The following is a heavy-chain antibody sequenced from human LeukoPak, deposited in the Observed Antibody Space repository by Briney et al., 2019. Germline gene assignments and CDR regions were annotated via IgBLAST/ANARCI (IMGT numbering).Heavy chain of an antibody. CDR1: GFTFTSYA. Sequence: GGSLRLSCAASGFTFTSYAMSGSGQAPGKGLVWVPTITYGGGSTYYADSVKGRFTISRDNSKNTLSLQVNSLRAEDTAVYYCAKVTDSRRGSFDYWGQGTLVTVSS. CDR2: ITYGGGST. CDR3: AKVTDSRRGSFDY. D-gene: IGHD6-13*01. V-gene: IGHV3-23*01. J-gene: IGHJ4*02.